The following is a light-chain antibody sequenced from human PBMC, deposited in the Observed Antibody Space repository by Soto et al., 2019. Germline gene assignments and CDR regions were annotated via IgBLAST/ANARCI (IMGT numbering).Light chain of an antibody. J-gene: IGKJ4*01. CDR3: QHRSNWPRLT. Sequence: ESVLTQSPATLSLSPGERATLSCRASQSVSSFLVWYQQKPGQAPRPLIYDAVNRVTGIPARFSGSGSGTDFTLTISSLEPEDFAVYYCQHRSNWPRLTFGGGTKVDIK. CDR1: QSVSSF. V-gene: IGKV3-11*01. CDR2: DAV.